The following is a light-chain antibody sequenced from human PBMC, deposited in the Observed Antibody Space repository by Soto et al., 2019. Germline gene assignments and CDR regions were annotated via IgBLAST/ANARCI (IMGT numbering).Light chain of an antibody. CDR3: SSYTSSSTPVV. CDR2: EVT. Sequence: QSVLTQPASVSGSPGQSITISCTGSGSDVGAYNYVSWYQQHPDKAPKLLIFEVTNRPSGVSDRFSGSKSGNTASLTISXXXAEDEADYYCSSYTSSSTPVVFGGGTKLTVL. V-gene: IGLV2-14*01. J-gene: IGLJ2*01. CDR1: GSDVGAYNY.